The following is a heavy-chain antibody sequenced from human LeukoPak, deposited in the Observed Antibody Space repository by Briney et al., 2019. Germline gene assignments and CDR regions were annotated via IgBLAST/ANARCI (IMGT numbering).Heavy chain of an antibody. Sequence: GESLKISCKGSGYSFTSYWIGWVRQMPGKGLEWMGIIYPGDSDTRYSPSFQGQVTISADKSISTAYLQWSSLKASDTAMYYCASALLRGYSYERDAFDIWGQGTLVTVSS. CDR2: IYPGDSDT. CDR1: GYSFTSYW. J-gene: IGHJ4*02. CDR3: ASALLRGYSYERDAFDI. D-gene: IGHD5-18*01. V-gene: IGHV5-51*01.